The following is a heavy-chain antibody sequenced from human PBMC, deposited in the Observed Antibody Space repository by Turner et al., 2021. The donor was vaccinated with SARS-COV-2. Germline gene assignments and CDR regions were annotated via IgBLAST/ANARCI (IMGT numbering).Heavy chain of an antibody. CDR3: AREIDDYVWGSYRRGY. CDR1: GFTVSSNY. Sequence: EVQLVESGGGLVQTGGSLRLSCAVSGFTVSSNYMGWVRRAPGKGLVVVSIIYSGGSTYSADSVKGRFTISRDNSKNTLYLQMNSLRAEDTAVYYCAREIDDYVWGSYRRGYWGQGTLVTVSS. CDR2: IYSGGST. J-gene: IGHJ4*02. D-gene: IGHD3-16*02. V-gene: IGHV3-66*01.